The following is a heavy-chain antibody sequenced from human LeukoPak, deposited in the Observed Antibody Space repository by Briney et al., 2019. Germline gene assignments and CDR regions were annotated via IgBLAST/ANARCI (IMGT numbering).Heavy chain of an antibody. D-gene: IGHD1-26*01. CDR3: ARRVGVGAHNWFDP. CDR1: GGSISSYY. Sequence: PSETLSLTCTVSGGSISSYYWSWIRQPPGKGLEWIGYIYYSGSTNYNPSLKSRVTISVDTSKNQFSLKLSSVTAADTAVYYCARRVGVGAHNWFDPWGQGTLVTVSS. V-gene: IGHV4-59*01. J-gene: IGHJ5*02. CDR2: IYYSGST.